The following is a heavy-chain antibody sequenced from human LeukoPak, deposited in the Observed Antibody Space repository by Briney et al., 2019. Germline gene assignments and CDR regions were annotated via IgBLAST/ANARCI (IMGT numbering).Heavy chain of an antibody. CDR1: GGSISSYY. CDR2: IYHSGST. D-gene: IGHD3-3*01. Sequence: SETLSLTCTVSGGSISSYYWGWIRQPPGKGLEWIGSIYHSGSTYYNPSLKSRVTISVDTSKNQFSLKLSSVTAADTAVYYCARVWFLEWVYFDYWGQGTLVTVST. CDR3: ARVWFLEWVYFDY. J-gene: IGHJ4*02. V-gene: IGHV4-38-2*02.